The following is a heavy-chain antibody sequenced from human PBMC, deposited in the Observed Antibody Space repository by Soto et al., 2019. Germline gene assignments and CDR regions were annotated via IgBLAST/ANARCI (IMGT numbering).Heavy chain of an antibody. Sequence: GGSLRLSCAASGFTFSSYGMHWVRQAPGKGLEWVAVISYDGSNKYYADSVKGRFTISRDNSKNTLYLQMNSLRAEDTAVYYCAKDQVDIVVVVAAAHLYWYFDFWGRGTLVTVSS. J-gene: IGHJ2*01. D-gene: IGHD2-15*01. CDR1: GFTFSSYG. CDR3: AKDQVDIVVVVAAAHLYWYFDF. V-gene: IGHV3-30*18. CDR2: ISYDGSNK.